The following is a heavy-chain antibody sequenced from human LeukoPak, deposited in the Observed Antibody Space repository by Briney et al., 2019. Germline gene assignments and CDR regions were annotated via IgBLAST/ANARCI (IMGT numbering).Heavy chain of an antibody. V-gene: IGHV3-23*01. Sequence: GRSLRLSCAASGFTFSSYGMSWVRQAPGKGLEWVSAISGSGGSTYYADSVKGRFTISRDNSKNTLYLQMNSLRAEDTAVYYCAKAHYYDSSGYYYGYFDYWGQGTLVTVSS. CDR3: AKAHYYDSSGYYYGYFDY. CDR1: GFTFSSYG. D-gene: IGHD3-22*01. J-gene: IGHJ4*02. CDR2: ISGSGGST.